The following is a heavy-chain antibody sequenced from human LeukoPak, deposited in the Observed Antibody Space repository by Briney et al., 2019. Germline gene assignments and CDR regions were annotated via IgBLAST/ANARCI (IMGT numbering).Heavy chain of an antibody. V-gene: IGHV3-23*01. Sequence: PGGSLRLSCAASGFRFSDFPMTWVRQAPGKGPEWVSAIGGRGGSTYYADSLGGRFTISRDNSKDMLYLQMNSLKVEDTATYYCGKEGGAWGQGTKVTVSS. D-gene: IGHD3-16*01. CDR2: IGGRGGST. J-gene: IGHJ5*02. CDR1: GFRFSDFP. CDR3: GKEGGA.